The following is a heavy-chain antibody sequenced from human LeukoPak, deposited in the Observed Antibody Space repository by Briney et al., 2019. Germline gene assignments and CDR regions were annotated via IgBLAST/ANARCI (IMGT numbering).Heavy chain of an antibody. Sequence: GGSLRLSCAASGFTVSSNYMSWVRQAPGKGLEWVSVIYSGGSTYYADSVKGRFTISRDNSKNTLYLQMNSLRAEDTAVYYCARDQVGARYYYYGMDVWGQGTTVTASS. CDR1: GFTVSSNY. D-gene: IGHD1-26*01. J-gene: IGHJ6*02. V-gene: IGHV3-66*01. CDR3: ARDQVGARYYYYGMDV. CDR2: IYSGGST.